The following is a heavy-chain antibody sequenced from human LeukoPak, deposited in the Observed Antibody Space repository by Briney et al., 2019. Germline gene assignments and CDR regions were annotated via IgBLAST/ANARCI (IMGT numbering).Heavy chain of an antibody. CDR3: ARETLQSGAHGAYDY. CDR2: ISYDGSNK. V-gene: IGHV3-30*14. Sequence: PGRSLRLSCAASGFTFSSFAMRWVRQAPGKGLEWVAVISYDGSNKYYADSVKGRFTISRDNSKNTLYLQVNSLRAEDTAVYYCARETLQSGAHGAYDYWGQGTLVTVSS. CDR1: GFTFSSFA. D-gene: IGHD3-10*01. J-gene: IGHJ4*02.